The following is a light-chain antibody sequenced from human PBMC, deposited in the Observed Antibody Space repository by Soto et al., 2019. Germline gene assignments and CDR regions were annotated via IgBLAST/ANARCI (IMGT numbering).Light chain of an antibody. Sequence: EIVLTQSPDTLSLSPGERATLSCRASQSISSTQLVWYQQKPGQAPTLLIFGASSRATGIPDRFSGSGSGTDFTLTNSGLQPEDFAVYYGQADGTSPGTFGQGTKVLIK. CDR3: QADGTSPGT. V-gene: IGKV3-20*01. CDR2: GAS. J-gene: IGKJ1*01. CDR1: QSISSTQ.